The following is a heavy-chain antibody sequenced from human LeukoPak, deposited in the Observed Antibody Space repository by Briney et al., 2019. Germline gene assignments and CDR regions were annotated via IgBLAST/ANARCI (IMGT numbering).Heavy chain of an antibody. CDR1: GFTFSSYA. CDR2: ISGSGGST. D-gene: IGHD3-10*01. Sequence: GGSLRLSCAASGFTFSSYAMSWVRQAPGKGREWVSAISGSGGSTYYADSVKGRFTISRDNSKNTLYLQMNSLRAEDTAVYYCAKDNPGRGYYYGSGNFDYWGQGTLVTVSS. V-gene: IGHV3-23*01. CDR3: AKDNPGRGYYYGSGNFDY. J-gene: IGHJ4*02.